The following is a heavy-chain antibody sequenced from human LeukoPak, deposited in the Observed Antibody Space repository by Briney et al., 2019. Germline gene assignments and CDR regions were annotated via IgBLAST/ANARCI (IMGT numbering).Heavy chain of an antibody. J-gene: IGHJ6*02. D-gene: IGHD5-24*01. V-gene: IGHV1-18*01. CDR1: GYTFTSYG. Sequence: GASVKVSCKAFGYTFTSYGISWVRQAPGQGLEWMGWISAYNGNTSYAQKLQGRVTMTTDTSTSTAYMELRSLRSDDTAVYYCARDPQKMVYYYYGMDVWGQGTTVTVSS. CDR3: ARDPQKMVYYYYGMDV. CDR2: ISAYNGNT.